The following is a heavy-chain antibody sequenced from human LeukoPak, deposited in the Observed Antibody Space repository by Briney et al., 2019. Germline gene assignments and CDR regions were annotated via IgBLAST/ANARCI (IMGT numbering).Heavy chain of an antibody. CDR1: GFTFSSYA. CDR3: ARDRQGRGYTNRGAFDY. Sequence: TGGSLRLSCAASGFTFSSYAMSWVRQAPGKGLEWVSSISSSSSYIYYADSVKGRFTISRDNAKNSLYLQMNSLRAEDTAVYYCARDRQGRGYTNRGAFDYWGQGTLVTVSS. V-gene: IGHV3-21*01. CDR2: ISSSSSYI. J-gene: IGHJ4*02. D-gene: IGHD5-24*01.